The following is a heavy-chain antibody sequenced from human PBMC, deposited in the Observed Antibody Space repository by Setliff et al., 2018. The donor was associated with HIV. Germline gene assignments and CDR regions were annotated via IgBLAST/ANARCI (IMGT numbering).Heavy chain of an antibody. J-gene: IGHJ4*02. CDR1: GGSISSGSYY. CDR3: ARATYTTLFGVLMGWGLQD. CDR2: TYTSGRT. V-gene: IGHV4-61*02. Sequence: PSETLSLTCTVSGGSISSGSYYWSWIRQPAGKGLEWIGLTYTSGRTNYNPSLKSRVTISVETSKNQFSLNLSSVTAADTAVYYCARATYTTLFGVLMGWGLQDWGPGTLVTVSS. D-gene: IGHD3-3*01.